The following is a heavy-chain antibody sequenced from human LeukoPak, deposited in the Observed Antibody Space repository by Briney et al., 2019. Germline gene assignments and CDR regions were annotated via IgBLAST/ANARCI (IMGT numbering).Heavy chain of an antibody. CDR2: INHSGST. J-gene: IGHJ4*02. CDR1: GGSFSGYY. Sequence: SETLSLTCAVYGGSFSGYYWSWIRQPPGKGLEWIGEINHSGSTNYNPSLKRRVTISVDTSKSQFSLKLSSVTAADTAVYYCARAPRWGYCSSTSCYDYWGQGTLVTVSS. D-gene: IGHD2-2*01. V-gene: IGHV4-34*01. CDR3: ARAPRWGYCSSTSCYDY.